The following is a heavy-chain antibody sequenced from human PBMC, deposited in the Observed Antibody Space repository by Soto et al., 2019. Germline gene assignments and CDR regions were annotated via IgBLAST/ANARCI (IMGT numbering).Heavy chain of an antibody. CDR3: ARDCSSSWNYFDY. J-gene: IGHJ4*02. CDR1: GGSISSGGYY. D-gene: IGHD6-13*01. CDR2: IYYSGST. V-gene: IGHV4-31*03. Sequence: SETLSLTCTVSGGSISSGGYYWSWIRQHPGKGLEWIGYIYYSGSTYYNPSLKSRVTISVDTSKNQFSLKLSSVTAADTAVYYCARDCSSSWNYFDYWGQGTLVTVSS.